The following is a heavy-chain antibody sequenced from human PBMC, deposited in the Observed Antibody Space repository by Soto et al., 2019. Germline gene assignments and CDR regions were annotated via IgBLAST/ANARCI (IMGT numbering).Heavy chain of an antibody. V-gene: IGHV3-23*01. CDR2: IGGTGGDT. J-gene: IGHJ5*01. D-gene: IGHD3-10*01. CDR1: GFIFSKYA. CDR3: AKDAVPYNGEWDWFDS. Sequence: DVQLLESGGGLVQPGGSLRLSCAASGFIFSKYAMTWVRQAPGKGLESVSAIGGTGGDTYYSNSVKGRFTISRDNSKNTLYLQMNSRSADDTAVYYCAKDAVPYNGEWDWFDSWGQGTLVTASS.